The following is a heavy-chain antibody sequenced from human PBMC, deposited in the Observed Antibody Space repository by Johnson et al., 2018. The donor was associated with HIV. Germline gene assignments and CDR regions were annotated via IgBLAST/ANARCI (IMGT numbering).Heavy chain of an antibody. CDR2: ISYDGSNK. Sequence: QVQLVESGGGVVQPGRSLRLSCAASGFTFSSYAMHWVRQAPGKGLEWVAVISYDGSNKYYADSVKGRFTISRENSKNTLYLQMNSLRAEDTAVYYCAREGELGRDAFDIWGQGTMVTVSS. CDR1: GFTFSSYA. CDR3: AREGELGRDAFDI. J-gene: IGHJ3*02. V-gene: IGHV3-30*04. D-gene: IGHD1-7*01.